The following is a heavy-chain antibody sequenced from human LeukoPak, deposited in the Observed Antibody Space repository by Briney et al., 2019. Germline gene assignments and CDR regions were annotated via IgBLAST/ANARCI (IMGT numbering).Heavy chain of an antibody. V-gene: IGHV4-4*07. J-gene: IGHJ5*02. CDR2: IYTSGST. CDR1: GGSISSYY. D-gene: IGHD2-2*01. CDR3: AREGGIVVVPAVQRWFDP. Sequence: SETLSLTCTVSGGSISSYYWSWIRQPAGKGLEWIGRIYTSGSTNYNPSLKSRVTMSVDTSKNQFSLKLSSVTAADTAVYYCAREGGIVVVPAVQRWFDPWGQGTLVTVSS.